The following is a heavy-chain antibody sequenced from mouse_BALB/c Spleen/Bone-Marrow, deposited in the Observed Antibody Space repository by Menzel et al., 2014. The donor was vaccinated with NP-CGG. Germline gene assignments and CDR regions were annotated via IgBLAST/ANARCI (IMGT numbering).Heavy chain of an antibody. CDR3: ARCGYYGFHHY. D-gene: IGHD1-1*01. CDR1: GFDFSRYW. CDR2: INPDSSTI. Sequence: EVQVVESGGGLVQPGGSLKLSCAASGFDFSRYWMSWVRQAPGKGLEWIGEINPDSSTINYTPSLKDKFIISRDKAKNTLALQMNRVRSEDADLYYCARCGYYGFHHYWGQGTPLTVSS. V-gene: IGHV4-1*02. J-gene: IGHJ2*01.